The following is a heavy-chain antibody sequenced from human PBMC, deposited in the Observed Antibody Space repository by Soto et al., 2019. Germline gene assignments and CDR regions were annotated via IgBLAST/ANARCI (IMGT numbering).Heavy chain of an antibody. CDR1: GYTLTELS. CDR3: ATPMAQTSSIDP. V-gene: IGHV1-24*01. J-gene: IGHJ5*02. Sequence: GASVKVSCKVSGYTLTELSMHWVRQAPGKGLEWMGGFDPEDGETIYAQKFQGRVTMTEDTSTDTAYMELSSLRSEDTAVYYCATPMAQTSSIDPWGQGTLVTVSS. D-gene: IGHD2-8*01. CDR2: FDPEDGET.